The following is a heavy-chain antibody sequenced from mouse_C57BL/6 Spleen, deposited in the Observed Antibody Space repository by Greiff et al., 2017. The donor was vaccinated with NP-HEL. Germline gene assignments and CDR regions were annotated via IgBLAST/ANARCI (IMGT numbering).Heavy chain of an antibody. D-gene: IGHD1-1*01. J-gene: IGHJ3*01. CDR3: AGSSPFAY. CDR1: GYTFTSYW. Sequence: VQLQQPGAELVKPGASVKLSCKASGYTFTSYWMQWVKQRPGQGLEWIGEIDPSDSYTNYNQKFKGKATLTVDTSSSTAYMQLSSLTSEDSAVYYCAGSSPFAYWGQGTLVTVSA. CDR2: IDPSDSYT. V-gene: IGHV1-50*01.